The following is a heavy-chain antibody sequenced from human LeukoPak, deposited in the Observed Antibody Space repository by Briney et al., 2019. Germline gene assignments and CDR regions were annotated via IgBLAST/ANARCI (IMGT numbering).Heavy chain of an antibody. J-gene: IGHJ6*02. Sequence: SVKVSCKASGGTFSSYAISWVRQAPGKGLECMGGIITIFGTANYAQKFQGRVTITADESTSTAYMELSSLRSEDTAVYYCARRGSGYDWEGYYYYGMDVWGQGTTVTVSS. CDR1: GGTFSSYA. D-gene: IGHD5-12*01. CDR3: ARRGSGYDWEGYYYYGMDV. V-gene: IGHV1-69*13. CDR2: IITIFGTA.